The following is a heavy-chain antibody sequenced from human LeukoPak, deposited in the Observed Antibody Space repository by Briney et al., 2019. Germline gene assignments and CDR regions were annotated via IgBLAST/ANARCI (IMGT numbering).Heavy chain of an antibody. CDR1: GYTLTELS. CDR2: FDPEDGET. V-gene: IGHV1-24*01. Sequence: ASAKVSRKVSGYTLTELSMHWVRQAPGKGREWMGGFDPEDGETIYAQKFQGRVTMTEDTSTDTAYMELSSLRSEDTAVYYCASWMRFDWLFSWGQGTLVTVSS. D-gene: IGHD3-9*01. J-gene: IGHJ4*02. CDR3: ASWMRFDWLFS.